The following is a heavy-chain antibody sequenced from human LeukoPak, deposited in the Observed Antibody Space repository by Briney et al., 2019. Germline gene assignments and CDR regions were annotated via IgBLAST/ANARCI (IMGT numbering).Heavy chain of an antibody. Sequence: PSETLSLTCSVSGGSITSGTYYWGWIRQPPGKGLEWIGTLHYSGGTYYSPSLESRVTISVDTSKNHVSLKLTSVTAADTAVYYCARHTRSGYNYGFNYFDYWGRGTLVTVSS. CDR1: GGSITSGTYY. D-gene: IGHD5-18*01. J-gene: IGHJ4*02. V-gene: IGHV4-39*01. CDR3: ARHTRSGYNYGFNYFDY. CDR2: LHYSGGT.